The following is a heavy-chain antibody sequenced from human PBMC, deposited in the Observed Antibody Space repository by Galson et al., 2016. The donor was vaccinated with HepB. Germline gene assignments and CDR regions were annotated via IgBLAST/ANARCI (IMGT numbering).Heavy chain of an antibody. CDR3: AKDISALVLPAAIDY. J-gene: IGHJ4*02. V-gene: IGHV3-23*01. D-gene: IGHD2-2*02. Sequence: SLRLSCAASGFTFSSCAMSWVRQAPGKGLEWVSGIRGSGCSTYYADSVKGRFTISSDQSNNTQHLQMNTLSVEDTAIYFCAKDISALVLPAAIDYWGQGTLVTVSS. CDR1: GFTFSSCA. CDR2: IRGSGCST.